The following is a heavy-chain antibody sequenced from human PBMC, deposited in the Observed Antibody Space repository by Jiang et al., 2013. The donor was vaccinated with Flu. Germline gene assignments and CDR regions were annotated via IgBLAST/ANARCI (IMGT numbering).Heavy chain of an antibody. CDR2: IIPIVGIA. CDR3: ARDSFNVETATTTYYHYGMDV. D-gene: IGHD5-24*01. Sequence: GAEVKKPGSSVKVSCKASGGTFSSSTISWVRQAPGQGLEWMGRIIPIVGIANYAQKFQGRVTITADKSTSTAYMELSSLRSEDTAVYYCARDSFNVETATTTYYHYGMDVWGQGTTVTVSS. CDR1: GGTFSSST. J-gene: IGHJ6*02. V-gene: IGHV1-69*04.